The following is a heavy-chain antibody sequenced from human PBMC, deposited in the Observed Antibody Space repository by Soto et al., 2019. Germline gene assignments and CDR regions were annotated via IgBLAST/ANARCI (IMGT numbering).Heavy chain of an antibody. V-gene: IGHV3-64*01. J-gene: IGHJ4*02. CDR1: GFTFSSYA. CDR3: ARDSGWYVLWY. CDR2: ISSNGGST. D-gene: IGHD6-19*01. Sequence: EVQLVESGGGLVQPGGSLRLSCAASGFTFSSYAMHWVRQAPGKGLEYVSAISSNGGSTYYANSVKGRFTISRDNSKNTLYLQMGSLRAEDMAVYYCARDSGWYVLWYWGQGTLVTVSS.